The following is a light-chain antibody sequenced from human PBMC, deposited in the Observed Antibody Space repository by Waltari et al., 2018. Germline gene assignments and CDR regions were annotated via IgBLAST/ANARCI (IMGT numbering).Light chain of an antibody. CDR2: GVN. CDR3: CSYGGRYIWV. CDR1: SRDVGGYNF. Sequence: QSALTQPRSVSGSPGQSVTISCTGTSRDVGGYNFVSWYQQYPGKVPKLMIYGVNKRPAGGPDRFSCSKSGNTASLTISGLHAEDEADYYCCSYGGRYIWVFGGGTKLAVL. J-gene: IGLJ2*01. V-gene: IGLV2-11*01.